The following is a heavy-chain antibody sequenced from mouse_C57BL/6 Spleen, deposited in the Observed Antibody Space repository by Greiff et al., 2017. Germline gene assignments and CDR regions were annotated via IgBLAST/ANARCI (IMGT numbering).Heavy chain of an antibody. CDR2: INPRSGYT. J-gene: IGHJ4*01. V-gene: IGHV1-7*01. CDR1: GYTFTSYW. CDR3: AREGIYYDYDGYAMDY. D-gene: IGHD2-4*01. Sequence: QVQLQQSGAELAKPGASVKLSCKASGYTFTSYWMHWVKQRPGQGLEWIGYINPRSGYTKYTQKFKDKATLTADKSSSTAYMQLSSLTYEDSAVYYCAREGIYYDYDGYAMDYWGQGTSVTVSS.